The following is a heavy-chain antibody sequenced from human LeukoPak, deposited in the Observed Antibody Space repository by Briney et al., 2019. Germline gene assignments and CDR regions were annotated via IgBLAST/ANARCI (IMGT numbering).Heavy chain of an antibody. D-gene: IGHD6-13*01. J-gene: IGHJ4*02. CDR2: ISSSSSYI. V-gene: IGHV3-21*04. CDR3: AKGSIAAAGSRGTNFDY. CDR1: GFTFSSYS. Sequence: KTGGSLRLSCAASGFTFSSYSMNWVRQAPGKGLEWVSSISSSSSYIYYADSVKGRFTISRDNAKNSLYLQMNSLRAEDTALYYCAKGSIAAAGSRGTNFDYWGQGTLVTVSS.